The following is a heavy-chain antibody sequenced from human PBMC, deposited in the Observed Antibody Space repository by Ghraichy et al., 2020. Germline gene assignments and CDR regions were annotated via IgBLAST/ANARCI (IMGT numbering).Heavy chain of an antibody. D-gene: IGHD3-22*01. V-gene: IGHV1-8*01. CDR1: GYTFTSYD. CDR3: ARVEYYYDSSGYYYYYGMDV. J-gene: IGHJ6*02. Sequence: ASVKVSCKASGYTFTSYDINWVRQATGQGLEWMGWMNPNSGNTGYAQKFQGRVTMTRNTSISTAYMELSSLRSEDTAVYYCARVEYYYDSSGYYYYYGMDVWGQGTTVTVSS. CDR2: MNPNSGNT.